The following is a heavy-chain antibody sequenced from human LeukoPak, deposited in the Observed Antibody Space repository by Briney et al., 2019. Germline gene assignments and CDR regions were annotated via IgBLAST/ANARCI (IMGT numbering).Heavy chain of an antibody. CDR1: GYTFTDYY. Sequence: ASVKVSCKVSGYTFTDYYMHWVQQAPGKGLEWMGLVDPEDGETIYAEKFQGRVTITADTFTDTAYMELSSLRSEDTAVYYCATDSLNLWELLGYWGQGTLVTVSS. CDR2: VDPEDGET. D-gene: IGHD1-26*01. J-gene: IGHJ4*02. V-gene: IGHV1-69-2*01. CDR3: ATDSLNLWELLGY.